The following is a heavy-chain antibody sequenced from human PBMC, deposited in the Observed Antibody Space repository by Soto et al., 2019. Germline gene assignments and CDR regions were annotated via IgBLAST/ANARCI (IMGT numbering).Heavy chain of an antibody. CDR1: GGSFSGYY. CDR3: ASHPHEYSSPIGSFDP. CDR2: INHSGST. D-gene: IGHD6-6*01. J-gene: IGHJ5*02. Sequence: PSETLSLTCAVYGGSFSGYYWSWIRQPPGKGLEWIGEINHSGSTNYNPSLKSRVTISVDTSKNQFSLKLSSVTAADTAVYYCASHPHEYSSPIGSFDPWGQGTLVTVPS. V-gene: IGHV4-34*01.